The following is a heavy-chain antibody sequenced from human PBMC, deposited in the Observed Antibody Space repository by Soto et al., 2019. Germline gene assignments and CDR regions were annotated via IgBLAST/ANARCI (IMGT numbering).Heavy chain of an antibody. CDR1: GYTLTSYG. CDR3: ASFFNSGSYPTYYYYGMDV. V-gene: IGHV1-18*01. Sequence: QVQLVQSGAEVKKPGASVKVSCKASGYTLTSYGIIWVRQAPGQGLEWMGWISAYNGNTNYAQKLQGRVTMTTDTSTSTAYMELRSLRSDDTAVYYCASFFNSGSYPTYYYYGMDVWGQGTTVTVSS. J-gene: IGHJ6*02. D-gene: IGHD1-26*01. CDR2: ISAYNGNT.